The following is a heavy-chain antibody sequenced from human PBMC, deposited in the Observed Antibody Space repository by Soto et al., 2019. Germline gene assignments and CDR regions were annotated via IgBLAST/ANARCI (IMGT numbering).Heavy chain of an antibody. D-gene: IGHD3-22*01. CDR1: GFTFSSYG. V-gene: IGHV3-30*18. CDR3: AKDPYEVTTSFFFDY. J-gene: IGHJ4*02. CDR2: ISYDGSNK. Sequence: GGSLRLSCAASGFTFSSYGMHWVRQAPGKGLEWVAVISYDGSNKYYADSVKGRFTISRDNSKNTLYLQMNSLRAEDTAVYYCAKDPYEVTTSFFFDYWGQGTLVTVSS.